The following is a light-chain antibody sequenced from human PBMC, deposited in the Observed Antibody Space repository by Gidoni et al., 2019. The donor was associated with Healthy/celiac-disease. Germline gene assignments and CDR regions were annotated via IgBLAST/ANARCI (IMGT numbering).Light chain of an antibody. Sequence: EIVLTQSPVTLSLSPGERATLSCRASQSVSTYLAWYQQKPGQGPRLLIYDASNRATGIPARFSGSGSGTDFTLTISSLEPEDFAVYYCQQRSNWPRITFGPGTKVDIK. CDR1: QSVSTY. V-gene: IGKV3-11*01. CDR2: DAS. CDR3: QQRSNWPRIT. J-gene: IGKJ3*01.